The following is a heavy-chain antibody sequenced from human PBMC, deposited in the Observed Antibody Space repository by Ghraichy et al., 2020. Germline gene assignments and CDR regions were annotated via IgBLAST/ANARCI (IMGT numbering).Heavy chain of an antibody. CDR1: GGSISSYY. CDR3: ARDRNYYDSSGAFDI. J-gene: IGHJ3*02. Sequence: SETLSLTCTVSGGSISSYYWSWIRQPPGKGLEWIGYIYYSGSTNYNPSLKSRVTISVDTSKNQFSLKLSSVTAADTAVYYCARDRNYYDSSGAFDIWGQGTMVTVSS. V-gene: IGHV4-59*01. CDR2: IYYSGST. D-gene: IGHD3-22*01.